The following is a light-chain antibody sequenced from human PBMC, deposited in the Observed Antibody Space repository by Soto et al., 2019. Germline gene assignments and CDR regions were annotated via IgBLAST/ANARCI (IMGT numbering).Light chain of an antibody. J-gene: IGKJ4*01. V-gene: IGKV3-15*01. CDR2: GAS. CDR3: QQYNNWPLS. CDR1: QSVGSN. Sequence: EIVMTQSPATLSVSPGERATLSCRASQSVGSNLAWYQQRPGQTPKLVIFGASTRATGIPARFSGSGSGTEFTLTISSLQSEDLGIYFCQQYNNWPLSFGGGTKAEIK.